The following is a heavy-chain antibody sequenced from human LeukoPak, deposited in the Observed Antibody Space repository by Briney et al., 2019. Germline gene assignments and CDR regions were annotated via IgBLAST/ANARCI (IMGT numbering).Heavy chain of an antibody. CDR3: ARETYYYGSGSYPFDY. J-gene: IGHJ4*02. Sequence: SETLSLTCTVSGGSISSYYWSWIRQPPGKGLEWIGRIYTSGSTNYNPSLKSRVTMSVDTSKNQFSLKLSSVTAADTAVYYCARETYYYGSGSYPFDYWGQGTLVTVSS. CDR2: IYTSGST. CDR1: GGSISSYY. D-gene: IGHD3-10*01. V-gene: IGHV4-4*07.